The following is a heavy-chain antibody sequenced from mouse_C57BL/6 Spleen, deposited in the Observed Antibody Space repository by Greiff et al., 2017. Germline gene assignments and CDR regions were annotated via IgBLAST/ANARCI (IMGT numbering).Heavy chain of an antibody. CDR3: TRGDY. J-gene: IGHJ2*01. Sequence: EVKLMESGAELVRPGASVKLSCTASGFNIKDDYMHWVKQRPEQGLEWIGWIDPENGDTEYASKLQGTATIPVDTSSNTAYLQLSSLKCEDTAVYYCTRGDYWGQGTTLTVST. CDR1: GFNIKDDY. V-gene: IGHV14-4*01. CDR2: IDPENGDT.